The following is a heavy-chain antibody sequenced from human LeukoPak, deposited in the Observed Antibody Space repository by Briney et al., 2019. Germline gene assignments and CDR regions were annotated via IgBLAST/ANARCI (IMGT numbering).Heavy chain of an antibody. CDR2: ISSSGSTI. CDR3: ARVPGLRFLEWPPYYYYMDV. J-gene: IGHJ6*03. CDR1: GFTFSDYY. D-gene: IGHD3-3*01. Sequence: GGSLRLSCAASGFTFSDYYMSWIRQAPGKGLEWVSYISSSGSTIYYADSVKGRFTISRDNAKNSPYLQMNSLRAEDTAVYYCARVPGLRFLEWPPYYYYMDVWGKGTTVTVSS. V-gene: IGHV3-11*04.